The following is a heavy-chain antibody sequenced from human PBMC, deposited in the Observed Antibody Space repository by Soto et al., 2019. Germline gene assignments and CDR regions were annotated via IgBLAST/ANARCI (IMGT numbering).Heavy chain of an antibody. D-gene: IGHD2-21*02. V-gene: IGHV3-30*18. CDR1: GFTFSSYG. Sequence: QVQLVESGGGVVQPGRSLRLSCAASGFTFSSYGMHWVRQAPGKGLEWVAVISYDGSNKYYADSEKGRFTISRDNSKNTLYLQMNSLRAEDTAVYYCAKDSTVVVTAIGSWYFDLWGRGTLVTVSS. CDR2: ISYDGSNK. CDR3: AKDSTVVVTAIGSWYFDL. J-gene: IGHJ2*01.